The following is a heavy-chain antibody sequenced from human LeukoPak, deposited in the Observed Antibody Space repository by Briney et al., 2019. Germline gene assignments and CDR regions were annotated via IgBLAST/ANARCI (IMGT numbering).Heavy chain of an antibody. V-gene: IGHV1-46*01. CDR2: INPSGGST. D-gene: IGHD2-21*02. Sequence: ASVKVSCKASGYTFTSYYMHWVRQAPGQGLEWMGIINPSGGSTSYAQKFQGRVTMTRDTSTSTVYMGLGSLRSEDTAVYYCARELPYIVVVTYRASDYNPRFDPWGRGTLVTVSS. CDR1: GYTFTSYY. J-gene: IGHJ5*02. CDR3: ARELPYIVVVTYRASDYNPRFDP.